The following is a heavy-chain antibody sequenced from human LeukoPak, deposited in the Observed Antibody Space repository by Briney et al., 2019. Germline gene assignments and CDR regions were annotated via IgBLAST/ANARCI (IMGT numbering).Heavy chain of an antibody. CDR1: GYTLTGYC. CDR3: ARNLGISGWYGPRLGYFDY. D-gene: IGHD6-19*01. J-gene: IGHJ4*02. V-gene: IGHV1-2*02. CDR2: INTKSGAT. Sequence: ASVKVSCKASGYTLTGYCMHWVRQAPGQGLEWLGWINTKSGATNYAQNFQGRVTMTRDTSMSTTYMELKRLRSDDTAVYYCARNLGISGWYGPRLGYFDYWGQGTLLTVSS.